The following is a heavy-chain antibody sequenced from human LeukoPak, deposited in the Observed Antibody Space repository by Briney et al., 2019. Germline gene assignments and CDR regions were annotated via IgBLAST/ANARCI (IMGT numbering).Heavy chain of an antibody. CDR1: GYTFTSYG. J-gene: IGHJ5*02. CDR2: ISAYNGNT. CDR3: ARDSCSSTSCYFGFDP. Sequence: ASVKVSCKASGYTFTSYGISWVRQAPGQGLEWMGWISAYNGNTNYAQKLQGRVTMTTDTSTSTAYMELRSLRSGDTAVYYCARDSCSSTSCYFGFDPWGQGTLVTVSS. D-gene: IGHD2-2*01. V-gene: IGHV1-18*01.